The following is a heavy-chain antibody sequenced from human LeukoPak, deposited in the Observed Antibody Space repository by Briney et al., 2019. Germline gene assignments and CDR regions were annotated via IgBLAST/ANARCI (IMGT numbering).Heavy chain of an antibody. D-gene: IGHD6-19*01. J-gene: IGHJ4*02. CDR3: ARDLKMGYSSGRYSWGTGSSNDY. V-gene: IGHV1-18*01. CDR1: GYTFTNYG. Sequence: ASVKVSCKASGYTFTNYGISWVRQPPGQGLEWMGWISAYNGNTNYAQKFQGRITMTTDTSTSTAYMELRSLRSDDTAVYYCARDLKMGYSSGRYSWGTGSSNDYWGQGTLVTVSS. CDR2: ISAYNGNT.